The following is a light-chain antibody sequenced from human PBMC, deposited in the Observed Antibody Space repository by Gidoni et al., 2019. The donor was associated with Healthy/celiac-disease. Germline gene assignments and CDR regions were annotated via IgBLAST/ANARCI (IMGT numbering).Light chain of an antibody. CDR3: AAWDDSLNGWV. Sequence: QSMVTQPPSASGTPGQRVTISCSGSSSNIGSNTVNWYQQLPGTAPNLLIYSNNQRPSGVPDRFSGSKSGTSASLAISGLQSEDEADYYCAAWDDSLNGWVFGGGTKLTVL. CDR1: SSNIGSNT. V-gene: IGLV1-44*01. J-gene: IGLJ3*02. CDR2: SNN.